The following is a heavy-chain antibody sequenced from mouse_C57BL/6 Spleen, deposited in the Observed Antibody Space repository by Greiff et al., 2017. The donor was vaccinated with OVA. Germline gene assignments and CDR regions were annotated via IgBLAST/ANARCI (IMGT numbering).Heavy chain of an antibody. CDR3: AREFPIYYYGSSYAMDY. D-gene: IGHD1-1*01. J-gene: IGHJ4*01. V-gene: IGHV1-55*01. Sequence: QVQLKQPGAELVKPGASVKMSCKASGYTFTSYWITWVKQRPGQGLEWIGDIYPGSGSTNYNEKFKSKATLTVDTSSSTAYLQLSSLTSEDAAVYYCAREFPIYYYGSSYAMDYWGQGTSVTVSS. CDR1: GYTFTSYW. CDR2: IYPGSGST.